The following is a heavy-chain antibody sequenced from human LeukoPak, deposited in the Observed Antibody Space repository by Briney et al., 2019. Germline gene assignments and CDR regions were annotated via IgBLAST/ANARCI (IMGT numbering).Heavy chain of an antibody. CDR2: INHSGST. CDR3: ARGAVVAGDLDY. Sequence: SDTLSLTCAVYGGSFSGYYWSWIRQPPGKGLEWIGEINHSGSTNYNPSLKSRVTISVDTSKNQFSLKLSSVTAADTAVYYCARGAVVAGDLDYWGQGTLVTVSS. CDR1: GGSFSGYY. D-gene: IGHD2-2*01. V-gene: IGHV4-34*01. J-gene: IGHJ4*02.